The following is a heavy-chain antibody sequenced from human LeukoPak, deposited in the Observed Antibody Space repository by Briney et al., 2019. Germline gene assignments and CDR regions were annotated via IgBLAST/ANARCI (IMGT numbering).Heavy chain of an antibody. J-gene: IGHJ2*01. CDR1: GGSISSGDYY. D-gene: IGHD3-9*01. Sequence: SQTLSLTCTLSGGSISSGDYYWSWIRQPPGKCLEWIGYILYSGSTYYNPSLKSRVTISLDTSKNQFSLRLSSVTAADTAVYYCARAGNGILTGYFQNWYFDLWGRGTLVTVSS. CDR2: ILYSGST. V-gene: IGHV4-30-4*01. CDR3: ARAGNGILTGYFQNWYFDL.